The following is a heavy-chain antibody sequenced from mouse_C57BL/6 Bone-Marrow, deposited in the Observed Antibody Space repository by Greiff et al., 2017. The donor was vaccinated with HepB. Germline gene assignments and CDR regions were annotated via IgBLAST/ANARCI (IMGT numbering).Heavy chain of an antibody. D-gene: IGHD2-4*01. CDR2: IWWDDDK. V-gene: IGHV8-8*01. CDR3: APYYDYLYAMDY. CDR1: GFSLSTFGMG. Sequence: QVTLKESGPGILQPSQTLSLTCSFSGFSLSTFGMGVGWIRQPSGKGLEWLAHIWWDDDKYYNPALKSRHTISKDTSKNQVFLKIANVDTADTATYYCAPYYDYLYAMDYWGQGTSVTVSS. J-gene: IGHJ4*01.